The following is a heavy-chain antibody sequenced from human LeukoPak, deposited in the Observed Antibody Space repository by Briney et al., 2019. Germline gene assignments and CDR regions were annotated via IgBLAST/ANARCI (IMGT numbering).Heavy chain of an antibody. CDR2: ISSSGSTI. D-gene: IGHD3-10*01. Sequence: QAGGSLRLSCAASGFTFSSYEMNWVRQAPGKGLEWVSYISSSGSTIYYADSVKGRFTISRDNAKNSLYLQMNSLRAEDTAVYYCARGSLSYFDYWGQGTLVTVSS. CDR1: GFTFSSYE. J-gene: IGHJ4*02. V-gene: IGHV3-48*03. CDR3: ARGSLSYFDY.